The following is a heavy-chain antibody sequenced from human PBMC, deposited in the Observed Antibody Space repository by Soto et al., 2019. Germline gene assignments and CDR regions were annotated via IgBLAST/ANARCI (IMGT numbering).Heavy chain of an antibody. J-gene: IGHJ1*01. V-gene: IGHV1-69*18. D-gene: IGHD2-21*01. CDR2: IIAIFGTA. CDR1: GGTFRNYA. Sequence: QVPLVQSGAEVKKPGSSVQVSCKASGGTFRNYAISWVRQAPGQGLEWMGRIIAIFGTANYAEKFQGTITITADESTSTAYMEVSSLRSEDTAMYYCATGGGGNSFQHWGQGTLVTVSS. CDR3: ATGGGGNSFQH.